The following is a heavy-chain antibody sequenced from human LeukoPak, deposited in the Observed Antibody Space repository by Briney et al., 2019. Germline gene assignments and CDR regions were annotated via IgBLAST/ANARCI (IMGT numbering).Heavy chain of an antibody. CDR3: ARGGYQLLSIDY. V-gene: IGHV4-31*03. Sequence: PSETLSLTCTVSGGSISSDGYYWSWIRQHPGKGLEWLGYIYYSGSTYYNPSLKSRVTISVDTSKNQFSLKLSSVTAADTAVYYCARGGYQLLSIDYWGQGTLVTVSS. CDR1: GGSISSDGYY. D-gene: IGHD2-2*01. J-gene: IGHJ4*02. CDR2: IYYSGST.